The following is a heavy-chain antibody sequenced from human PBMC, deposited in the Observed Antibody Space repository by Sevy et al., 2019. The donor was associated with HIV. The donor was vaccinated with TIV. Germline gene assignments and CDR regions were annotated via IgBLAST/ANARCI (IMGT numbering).Heavy chain of an antibody. V-gene: IGHV4-59*01. CDR3: ARGGPNQQQLDYFDS. Sequence: SETLSLTCTVSGISISNYYWTWIRQPPGKGLEWIGYIYYTGSSDSNPSLKSRVTTSVDTSKNQFSLKLSSVTAADTAIYYCARGGPNQQQLDYFDSWGQGIRVTVSS. J-gene: IGHJ4*02. CDR1: GISISNYY. D-gene: IGHD6-13*01. CDR2: IYYTGSS.